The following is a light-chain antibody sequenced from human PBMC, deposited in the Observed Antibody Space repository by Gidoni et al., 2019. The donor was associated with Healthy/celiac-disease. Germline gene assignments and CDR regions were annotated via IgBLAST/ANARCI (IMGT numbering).Light chain of an antibody. Sequence: EIVLTQSPATLSLSPGERATLSCRASQSVSSYLAWYQQKPGQAPRLLIYDASNRANCIPARFSGSWSGTDFTLTISSLEPEDFAVYYCQQRSNWPPYTFGQGTKLEIK. CDR1: QSVSSY. J-gene: IGKJ2*01. CDR2: DAS. CDR3: QQRSNWPPYT. V-gene: IGKV3-11*01.